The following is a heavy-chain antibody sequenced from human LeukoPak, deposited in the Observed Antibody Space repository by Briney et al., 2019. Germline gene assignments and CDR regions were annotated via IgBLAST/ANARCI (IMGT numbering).Heavy chain of an antibody. J-gene: IGHJ4*01. D-gene: IGHD3/OR15-3a*01. CDR1: RFTFSSYS. CDR2: ISSSGSYI. V-gene: IGHV3-21*01. CDR3: ARDSGFSGTQRGEY. Sequence: GGSLRLSCAASRFTFSSYSMNWVRQAPGKGLEWVSSISSSGSYIYYADSVKGRFTISRDNAKNSLYLQMNSLRSEDTAVYFCARDSGFSGTQRGEYWGHGTLVTVSS.